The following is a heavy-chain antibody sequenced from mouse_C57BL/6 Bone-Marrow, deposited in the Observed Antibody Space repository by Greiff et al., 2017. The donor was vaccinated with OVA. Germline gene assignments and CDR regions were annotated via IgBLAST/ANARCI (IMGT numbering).Heavy chain of an antibody. V-gene: IGHV1-15*01. J-gene: IGHJ4*01. CDR3: TRGDPYAMDY. D-gene: IGHD3-3*01. Sequence: QVQLQQPGAELVRPGASVTLSCKASGYTFTDYEMHWVKQTPVHGLEWIGAIDPETGGTAYNQKFKGKAILTADKSSSTAYMELRSLTSEDSAVYYCTRGDPYAMDYWGQGPSVTVSS. CDR2: IDPETGGT. CDR1: GYTFTDYE.